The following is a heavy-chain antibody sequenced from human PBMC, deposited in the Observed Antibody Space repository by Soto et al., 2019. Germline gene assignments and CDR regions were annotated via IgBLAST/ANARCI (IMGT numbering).Heavy chain of an antibody. D-gene: IGHD3-22*01. CDR3: ARGSSPYEVVTPDY. V-gene: IGHV1-69*01. CDR1: GGTSSSYA. Sequence: QVQRVQSGAEVKKPGSSVKVSCKASGGTSSSYAISWVRQAPGQGLEWMGGISPIFGTANYAQKFQGRVTITADESTSTAYMELSSLRSEDTAVYYCARGSSPYEVVTPDYWGQGTLVTVSS. J-gene: IGHJ4*02. CDR2: ISPIFGTA.